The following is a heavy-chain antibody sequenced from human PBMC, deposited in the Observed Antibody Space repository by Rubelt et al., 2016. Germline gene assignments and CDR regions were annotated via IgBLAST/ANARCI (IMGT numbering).Heavy chain of an antibody. CDR1: GYSISSGYY. CDR2: SYHSGTS. V-gene: IGHV4-38-2*02. D-gene: IGHD3-10*01. CDR3: AREGNRDAFDI. J-gene: IGHJ3*02. Sequence: QVQLQESGPGLVKPSETLSLTCTVSGYSISSGYYWGWIRQPPGKGLEWIGSSYHSGTSYYNPSLKSRVTISVATSKNQFSLKLSSVTAADTAVYYCAREGNRDAFDIWGQGTMVTVSS.